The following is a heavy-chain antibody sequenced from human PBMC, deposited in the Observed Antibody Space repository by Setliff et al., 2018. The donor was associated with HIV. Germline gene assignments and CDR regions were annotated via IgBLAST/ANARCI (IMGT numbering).Heavy chain of an antibody. J-gene: IGHJ3*02. V-gene: IGHV4-59*11. CDR2: MYFSGNA. CDR3: ASPRADDAFDI. CDR1: GGSISSHY. Sequence: SETLSLTCTVSGGSISSHYWSWIRQAPGKGLEWIGTMYFSGNARNSPSLKSRVTISVDTSKNQLSLNLTSVTAADTAVYYCASPRADDAFDIWGQGTMVTVSS. D-gene: IGHD3-10*01.